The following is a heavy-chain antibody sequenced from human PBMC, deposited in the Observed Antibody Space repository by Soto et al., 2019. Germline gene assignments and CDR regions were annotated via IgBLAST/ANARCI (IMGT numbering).Heavy chain of an antibody. J-gene: IGHJ6*02. CDR1: GFTFSSYG. V-gene: IGHV3-33*01. CDR3: ARDQTREESYYYYYGMDV. CDR2: IWYDGSNK. Sequence: LRLSCAASGFTFSSYGMHWVRQAPGKGLEWVAVIWYDGSNKYYADSVKGRFTISRDNSKNTLYLQMNSLRAEDTAVYYCARDQTREESYYYYYGMDVWGQGTTVTVSS.